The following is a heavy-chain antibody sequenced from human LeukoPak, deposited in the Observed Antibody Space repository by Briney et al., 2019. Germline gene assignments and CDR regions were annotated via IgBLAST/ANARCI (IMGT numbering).Heavy chain of an antibody. CDR1: GYTFTGYY. CDR2: INPNSGGT. D-gene: IGHD5-18*01. Sequence: GASVKVSCKASGYTFTGYYMHWVRRAPGQGLEWMGWINPNSGGTNYAQKFQGRVTMTRDTSISTAYMELSRLRSDDTAVYYCARTGDTAMVTAIDYWGQGTLVTVSS. V-gene: IGHV1-2*02. CDR3: ARTGDTAMVTAIDY. J-gene: IGHJ4*02.